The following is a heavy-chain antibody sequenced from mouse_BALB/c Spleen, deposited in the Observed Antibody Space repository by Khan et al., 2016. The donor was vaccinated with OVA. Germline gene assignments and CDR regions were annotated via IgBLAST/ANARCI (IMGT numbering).Heavy chain of an antibody. J-gene: IGHJ2*01. Sequence: VELVESGGGIVQPGGFPKRSFATFRFTISSYGLFSVRQTPDKMLELVATLDSNGGSTGLPDSVKRRFTISGDNAKNALYLQMRSLKSEDTAMYYCARSAIWGQGTTITVSS. CDR3: ARSAI. D-gene: IGHD2-12*01. CDR2: LDSNGGST. V-gene: IGHV5-6-3*01. CDR1: RFTISSYG.